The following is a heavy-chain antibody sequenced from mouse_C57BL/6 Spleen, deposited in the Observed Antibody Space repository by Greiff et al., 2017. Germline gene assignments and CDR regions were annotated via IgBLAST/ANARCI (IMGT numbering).Heavy chain of an antibody. D-gene: IGHD2-3*01. CDR1: GYTFTSYW. CDR3: ARNGYDDGYPYYAMDY. J-gene: IGHJ4*01. Sequence: QVQLQQPGAELVMPGASVKLSCKASGYTFTSYWMHWVKQRPGQGLEWIGEIDPSDSYTNYNQKFKGKSTLTVDKSSSTAYMQLSSLTSEDSAVYYWARNGYDDGYPYYAMDYWGQGTSVTVSS. V-gene: IGHV1-69*01. CDR2: IDPSDSYT.